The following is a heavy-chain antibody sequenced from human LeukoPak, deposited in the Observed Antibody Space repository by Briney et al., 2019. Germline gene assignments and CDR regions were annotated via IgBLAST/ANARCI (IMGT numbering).Heavy chain of an antibody. J-gene: IGHJ4*02. D-gene: IGHD2-15*01. CDR2: IYSSGSA. Sequence: PGGSLKLSCAASGFTVSGSYVSWVRQAPGRGLEWVSVIYSSGSAFYADSVKGRFLISRDNFKNTLYLQMNSLRAGDTAVYYCASGRGMVAPDYWGQGTLVTVSS. CDR1: GFTVSGSY. CDR3: ASGRGMVAPDY. V-gene: IGHV3-66*01.